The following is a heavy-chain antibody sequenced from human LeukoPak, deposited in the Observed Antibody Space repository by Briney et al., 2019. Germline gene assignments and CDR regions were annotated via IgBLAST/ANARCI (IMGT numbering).Heavy chain of an antibody. J-gene: IGHJ3*02. CDR2: FDPEDGET. CDR3: ARGNYCSSTSCYTPHDAFDI. V-gene: IGHV1-24*01. Sequence: ASVKVSCKVSGYTLTELSMHWVRQAPGEGLEWMGGFDPEDGETIYAQKFQGRVTMTEDTSTDTAYMELSSLRSEDTAVYYCARGNYCSSTSCYTPHDAFDIWGQGTMVTVSS. CDR1: GYTLTELS. D-gene: IGHD2-2*02.